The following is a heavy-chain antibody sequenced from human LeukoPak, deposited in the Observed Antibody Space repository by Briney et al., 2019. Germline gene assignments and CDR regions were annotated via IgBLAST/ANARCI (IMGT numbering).Heavy chain of an antibody. J-gene: IGHJ5*02. V-gene: IGHV1-2*02. Sequence: SVKLSCKASGYTFTTYYMHWVRQAPGQGLEWMGWIYPKNGVTNYAQKFQGRVTKTRDPSIGIVYMEMSRLRPDDAAVYYCVREIWYCDHWGQGTRVSVST. CDR1: GYTFTTYY. CDR3: VREIWYCDH. CDR2: IYPKNGVT. D-gene: IGHD6-13*01.